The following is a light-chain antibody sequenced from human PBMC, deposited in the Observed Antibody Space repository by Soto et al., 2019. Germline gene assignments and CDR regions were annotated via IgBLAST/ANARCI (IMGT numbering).Light chain of an antibody. Sequence: DIQMTQSPSSLSASVGDRVTIACRASQTVSKYVNWYQQKPGKVPDXXIYSASTLYSGVPSRFSGSGSGTEFTLTIGNLQPEDFATYYCQQTYSLPRTFAQGTKVDIK. CDR3: QQTYSLPRT. V-gene: IGKV1-39*01. J-gene: IGKJ1*01. CDR1: QTVSKY. CDR2: SAS.